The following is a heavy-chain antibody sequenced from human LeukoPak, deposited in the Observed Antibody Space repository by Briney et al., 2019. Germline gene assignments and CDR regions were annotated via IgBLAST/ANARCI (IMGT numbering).Heavy chain of an antibody. CDR2: IRYDGSNK. D-gene: IGHD1-26*01. CDR1: GFTFSSYG. CDR3: ARDGVGAMCSAFDI. Sequence: PGGSLRLSCAASGFTFSSYGMHWVRQAPGKGLEWVAFIRYDGSNKYYAGSVKGRFTISRDNSKNTLYLQMNSLRAEDTAVYYCARDGVGAMCSAFDIWGQGTMVTVSS. J-gene: IGHJ3*02. V-gene: IGHV3-30*02.